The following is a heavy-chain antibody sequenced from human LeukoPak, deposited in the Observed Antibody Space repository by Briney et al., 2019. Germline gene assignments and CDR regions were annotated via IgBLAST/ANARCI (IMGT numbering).Heavy chain of an antibody. V-gene: IGHV1-24*01. CDR2: FDPEDPEDGEA. J-gene: IGHJ4*02. CDR1: GYTLTELS. Sequence: ASVKVSCKVSGYTLTELSMHWVRQAPGKGLEWMGGFDPEDPEDGEAIYAQKFQGRVTMTEDTSTDTAYMELSSLSSEDTAVYYCTTGKIYCSSCSDDYWGQGTLVTVSS. D-gene: IGHD6-13*01. CDR3: TTGKIYCSSCSDDY.